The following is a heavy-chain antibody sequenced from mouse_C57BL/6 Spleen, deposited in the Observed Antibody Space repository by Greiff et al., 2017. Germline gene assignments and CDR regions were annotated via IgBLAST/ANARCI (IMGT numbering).Heavy chain of an antibody. D-gene: IGHD1-1*01. CDR3: ARGAWYYGSSYHFDY. CDR1: GYTFTDYY. Sequence: EVQLQQSGPELVKPGASVKISCKASGYTFTDYYMNWVKQSHGKSLEWIGDINPNNGGTSYNQKFKGKATLTVDKSSSTAYMELRSLTSEDSAVYYCARGAWYYGSSYHFDYWGQGTTLTVSS. V-gene: IGHV1-26*01. J-gene: IGHJ2*01. CDR2: INPNNGGT.